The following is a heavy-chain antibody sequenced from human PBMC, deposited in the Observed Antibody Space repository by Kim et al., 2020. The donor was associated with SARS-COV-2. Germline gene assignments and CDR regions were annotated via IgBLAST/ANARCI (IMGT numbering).Heavy chain of an antibody. J-gene: IGHJ4*02. D-gene: IGHD6-19*01. Sequence: SETLSLTCNVSGGSISSATYFWGWIRQPPGKGLEWIGSIYYIGITYYNASLKSRVTMSVDRSKNQFSLKMNSVTASDTAVYYCARRVTYSSGWSYYFDSWGQGIPVTVSS. CDR2: IYYIGIT. V-gene: IGHV4-39*01. CDR1: GGSISSATYF. CDR3: ARRVTYSSGWSYYFDS.